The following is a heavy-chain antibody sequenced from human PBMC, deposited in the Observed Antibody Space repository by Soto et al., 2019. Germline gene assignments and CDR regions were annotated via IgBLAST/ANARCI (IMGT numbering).Heavy chain of an antibody. J-gene: IGHJ5*02. CDR2: IWYDGSNK. V-gene: IGHV3-33*01. CDR1: GFTFSSYG. CDR3: ARVVYSSSPDRPNWFDP. D-gene: IGHD6-6*01. Sequence: QVQLVESGGGVVQPGRSLRLSCAASGFTFSSYGMHWVRQAPGKGLEWVAVIWYDGSNKYYADSVKGRFTISRDNSENTLYLQMNSLRAEDTAVYYCARVVYSSSPDRPNWFDPWGQGTLVTVSS.